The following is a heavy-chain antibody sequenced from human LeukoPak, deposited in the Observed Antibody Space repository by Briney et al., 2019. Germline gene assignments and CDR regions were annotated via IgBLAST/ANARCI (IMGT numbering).Heavy chain of an antibody. Sequence: YPGGSLRLSCAASGFTFSSYWMTWVRQAPGKGLEWVAKIKQDGSDKYYVDSVKGRFTISGDNAKNSLYLQMNSLRAEDTAVYYCARAYSYVSYWGQGALVTVSS. CDR2: IKQDGSDK. CDR1: GFTFSSYW. V-gene: IGHV3-7*01. D-gene: IGHD5-18*01. CDR3: ARAYSYVSY. J-gene: IGHJ4*02.